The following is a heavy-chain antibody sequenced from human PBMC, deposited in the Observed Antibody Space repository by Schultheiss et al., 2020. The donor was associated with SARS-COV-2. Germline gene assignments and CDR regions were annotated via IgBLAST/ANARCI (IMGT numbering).Heavy chain of an antibody. D-gene: IGHD2-8*01. V-gene: IGHV3-7*01. CDR1: RFTFSSHT. Sequence: SCAASRFTFSSHTTNRVRQAPGKGLEWVANIKQDGSEKYYVDSVKGRFTISRDNAKNSLYLQMNSLRAEDTAVYYCARGRVSAIDYYYYMDVWGKGTTVTVSS. CDR2: IKQDGSEK. J-gene: IGHJ6*03. CDR3: ARGRVSAIDYYYYMDV.